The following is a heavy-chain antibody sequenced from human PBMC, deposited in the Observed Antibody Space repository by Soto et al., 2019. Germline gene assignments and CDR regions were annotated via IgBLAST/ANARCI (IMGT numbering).Heavy chain of an antibody. CDR2: INPNSGGT. CDR1: GYTFTGYY. V-gene: IGHV1-2*02. D-gene: IGHD2-15*01. J-gene: IGHJ4*02. Sequence: ASVKVSCKASGYTFTGYYMHWVRQAPGQGLEWMGWINPNSGGTNYAQKFQGRVTMTRDTSISTAYMELSRLRSDDTAVYYCARVGRAYCSGGSCYDYWGQGTLVTVS. CDR3: ARVGRAYCSGGSCYDY.